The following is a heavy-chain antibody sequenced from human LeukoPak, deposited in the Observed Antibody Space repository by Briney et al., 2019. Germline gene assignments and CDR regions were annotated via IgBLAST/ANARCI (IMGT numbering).Heavy chain of an antibody. CDR2: IIPILGIA. D-gene: IGHD4-17*01. CDR1: GGTFSSYA. Sequence: GASVKVSCKASGGTFSSYAISWVRQAPGQGLEWMGRIIPILGIANYAQKFQGRVTITADKSTSTAYMELSSLRSEDTAVYYRARELLKPTVTTYFDHWGQGTLVTVSS. CDR3: ARELLKPTVTTYFDH. J-gene: IGHJ4*02. V-gene: IGHV1-69*04.